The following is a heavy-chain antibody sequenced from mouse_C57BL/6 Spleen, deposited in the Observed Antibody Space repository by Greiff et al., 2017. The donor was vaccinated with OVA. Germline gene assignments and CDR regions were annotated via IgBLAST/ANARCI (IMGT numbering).Heavy chain of an antibody. V-gene: IGHV1-62-2*01. Sequence: VKLMESGAELVKPGASVKLSCKASGYTFTEYTIHWVKQRSGQGLEWIGWFYPGSGSIKYNEKFKDKATLTADKSSSTVYMELSRLTSEDSALYFCARHEGSNYAMDYWGQGTSVTVSS. J-gene: IGHJ4*01. CDR1: GYTFTEYT. D-gene: IGHD1-1*01. CDR2: FYPGSGSI. CDR3: ARHEGSNYAMDY.